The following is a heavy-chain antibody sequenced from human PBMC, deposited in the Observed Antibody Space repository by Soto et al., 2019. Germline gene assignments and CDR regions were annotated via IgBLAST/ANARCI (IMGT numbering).Heavy chain of an antibody. CDR2: IRSSTFYT. J-gene: IGHJ4*02. D-gene: IGHD3-22*01. Sequence: QVQLVESGGGLVKPGGSLRLSCAASGFSFSDHYMSWIRQAPGKGLEWVSYIRSSTFYTNYADSVKGRFTISRDNAKNSLYLQMNSLRAEDTAVYYCATDDSSVLEYFDYWGQGILVTVSS. CDR3: ATDDSSVLEYFDY. CDR1: GFSFSDHY. V-gene: IGHV3-11*06.